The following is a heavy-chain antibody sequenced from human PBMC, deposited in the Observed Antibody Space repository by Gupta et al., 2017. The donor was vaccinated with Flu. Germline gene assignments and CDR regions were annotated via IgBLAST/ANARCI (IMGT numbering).Heavy chain of an antibody. Sequence: EVQLVESGGGLVQPGGSLRLSCSASGFTLRSSAMHWVRQAPGKGLEYVSAISSNGGSTYYADSVKGRFTISRDNSKNTLYLQMSSLRAEDTAVYYCVKVRRDGYNRAFDYWGQGTLVTVSS. CDR2: ISSNGGST. D-gene: IGHD5-24*01. CDR3: VKVRRDGYNRAFDY. CDR1: GFTLRSSA. J-gene: IGHJ4*02. V-gene: IGHV3-64D*06.